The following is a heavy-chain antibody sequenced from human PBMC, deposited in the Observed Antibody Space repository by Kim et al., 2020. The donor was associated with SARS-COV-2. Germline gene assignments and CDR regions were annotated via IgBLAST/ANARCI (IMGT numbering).Heavy chain of an antibody. CDR2: TYYRSRWYN. Sequence: SQTLSLTCAISGDSVSSNSAAWNWIRQSPSRGLEWLGRTYYRSRWYNDYAVSVKSRITSNSDTSKNQFSLHLNSVIPEDTAVYYCARGRALNRYTSWYSFDYWVQGTLVTVSS. CDR1: GDSVSSNSAA. J-gene: IGHJ4*02. CDR3: ARGRALNRYTSWYSFDY. D-gene: IGHD2-2*01. V-gene: IGHV6-1*01.